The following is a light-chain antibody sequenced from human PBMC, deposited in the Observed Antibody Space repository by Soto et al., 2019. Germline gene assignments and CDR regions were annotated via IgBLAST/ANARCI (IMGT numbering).Light chain of an antibody. V-gene: IGLV2-23*03. CDR1: SSDFGIYDL. Sequence: QSALTQPASVSGSPGQSITISCTATSSDFGIYDLVSWYQQHPGKAPKVIIFEGNKRPSGVSNRFSASTSGNTASLTISGLQAEDEADYHCCSYAENRTFVFGGGTKLTVL. CDR2: EGN. J-gene: IGLJ2*01. CDR3: CSYAENRTFV.